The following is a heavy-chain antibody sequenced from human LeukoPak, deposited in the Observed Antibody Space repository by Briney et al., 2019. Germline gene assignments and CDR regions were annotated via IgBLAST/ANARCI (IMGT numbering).Heavy chain of an antibody. CDR3: AIDEPNYAPYDFDY. CDR1: RFTFSNAW. V-gene: IGHV3-15*01. Sequence: GSLRLSCVASRFTFSNAWMNWVRQAPGKGLEWVGRIKSKGDGETTDYAAPVKGRFTISRDDSNNMVYLQMNSLKIEDTAVYYCAIDEPNYAPYDFDYWGQGTLVTVSS. CDR2: IKSKGDGETT. J-gene: IGHJ4*02. D-gene: IGHD4/OR15-4a*01.